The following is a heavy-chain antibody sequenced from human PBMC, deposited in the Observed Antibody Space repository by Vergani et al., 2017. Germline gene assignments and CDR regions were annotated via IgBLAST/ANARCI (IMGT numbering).Heavy chain of an antibody. CDR3: VKDHMGASFVGTNHNDY. J-gene: IGHJ4*02. Sequence: EVQLVESGGGLVQRGGSLRLSCAASGFTFSSYSMNWVRQAPGKGLEWVSYISSSSSPIYYADSVQGRFTISRDNAKNSLYLQMNSLRAEDTAVYYCVKDHMGASFVGTNHNDYWGQGTLVTVSS. V-gene: IGHV3-48*01. CDR2: ISSSSSPI. D-gene: IGHD1-26*01. CDR1: GFTFSSYS.